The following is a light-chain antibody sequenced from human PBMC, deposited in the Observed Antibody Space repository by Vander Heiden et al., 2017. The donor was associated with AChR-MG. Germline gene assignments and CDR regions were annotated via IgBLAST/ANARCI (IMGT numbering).Light chain of an antibody. CDR1: SSNIGSNY. CDR3: AAWDDSLSGYNYV. V-gene: IGLV1-47*01. J-gene: IGLJ1*01. CDR2: RNH. Sequence: VLTQPPSASGTPGQRVTISCSGSSSNIGSNYVYWYQQLRGTAPKLLMYRNHQRPSGVPDRFSGSKSGTSASLAISGLRSEDEADSYCAAWDDSLSGYNYVFGTGTTVTVL.